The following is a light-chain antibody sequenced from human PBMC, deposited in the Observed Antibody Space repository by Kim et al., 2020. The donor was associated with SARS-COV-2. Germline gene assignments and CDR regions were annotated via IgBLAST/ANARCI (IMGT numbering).Light chain of an antibody. CDR2: DAS. J-gene: IGKJ1*01. CDR1: QSINAW. Sequence: DIQMTQSPSTLSASVGDRVTITCRASQSINAWLAWYQQKPGKAPKLLIYDASTLESGVPSRFSGSGHGTQFTLTISSLQPDDFATYHCQQYNAYSWSFGQGTKVEIK. V-gene: IGKV1-5*01. CDR3: QQYNAYSWS.